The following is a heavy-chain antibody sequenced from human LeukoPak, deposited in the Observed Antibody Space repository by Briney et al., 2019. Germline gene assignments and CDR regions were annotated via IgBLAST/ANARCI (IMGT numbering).Heavy chain of an antibody. CDR3: AKDESYGGNHLGYFDL. J-gene: IGHJ2*01. V-gene: IGHV3-23*01. CDR2: ISGSGGST. D-gene: IGHD4-23*01. CDR1: GFIFSRYA. Sequence: QPGGSLRLSCAASGFIFSRYALSWVRQAPGKGLEWVSAISGSGGSTYYASSVKGRFTISRDNSKNTLFLQANSLRADDTAIYYCAKDESYGGNHLGYFDLWGRGTLVTVSS.